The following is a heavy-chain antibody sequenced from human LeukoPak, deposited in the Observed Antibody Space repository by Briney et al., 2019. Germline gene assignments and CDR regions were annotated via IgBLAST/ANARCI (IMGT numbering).Heavy chain of an antibody. J-gene: IGHJ4*02. V-gene: IGHV4-59*01. Sequence: PSETLSLTCTVSGGSISSYDWSWIRQPPGKGLEWIGYIYYSGSTNYNPSLKSRVTISVDTSKIQFSLKLSSVTAADTAVYYCARSGTHYFDYWGQGTLVTVSS. CDR3: ARSGTHYFDY. CDR1: GGSISSYD. CDR2: IYYSGST. D-gene: IGHD1-1*01.